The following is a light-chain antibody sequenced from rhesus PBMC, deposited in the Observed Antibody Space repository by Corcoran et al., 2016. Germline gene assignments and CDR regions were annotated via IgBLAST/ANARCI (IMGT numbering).Light chain of an antibody. J-gene: IGKJ2*01. Sequence: IVLTQSPATLSLSPGERATLSCRASQSVSSSLAWYQQKPGQVPRPLIHDASSRATGIPDRCSGSGSGKDFILTLSSLEPEDVGVYDCYQHSSGYSFGQGTKVEIK. CDR2: DAS. CDR3: YQHSSGYS. V-gene: IGKV3-10*01. CDR1: QSVSSS.